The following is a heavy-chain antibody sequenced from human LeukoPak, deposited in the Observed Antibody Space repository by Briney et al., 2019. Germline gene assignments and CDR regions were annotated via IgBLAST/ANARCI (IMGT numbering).Heavy chain of an antibody. J-gene: IGHJ6*02. CDR2: IYSGGTT. CDR3: ARDRDTVTTSGDDYYYGMDV. CDR1: GFTVSSNY. Sequence: PGGSLRLSCAASGFTVSSNYMSWVRQAPGKGLEWVSVIYSGGTTNYADSVKGRFTISRDNAKNSLYLQMNSLRAEDTAVYYCARDRDTVTTSGDDYYYGMDVWGQGTTVTVSS. D-gene: IGHD4-17*01. V-gene: IGHV3-53*01.